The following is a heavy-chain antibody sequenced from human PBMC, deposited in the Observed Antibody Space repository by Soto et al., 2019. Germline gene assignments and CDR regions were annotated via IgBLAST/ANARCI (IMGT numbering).Heavy chain of an antibody. Sequence: EVQLLESGGGLVQPGGSLRLSCSTSGFTFWNFAMAWVRQGPGKGLEWVSTVNDRGGSTYYADSVKGRFTISRDDSENTLHLQMSSLRTDDTAIYYCARWGSGTNFYYLSAMDVWGQGTTVTVSS. CDR2: VNDRGGST. J-gene: IGHJ6*01. V-gene: IGHV3-23*01. CDR1: GFTFWNFA. CDR3: ARWGSGTNFYYLSAMDV. D-gene: IGHD1-26*01.